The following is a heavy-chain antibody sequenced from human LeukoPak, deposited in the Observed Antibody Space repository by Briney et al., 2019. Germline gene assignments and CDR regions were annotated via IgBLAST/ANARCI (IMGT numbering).Heavy chain of an antibody. V-gene: IGHV4-59*08. CDR1: GGSISTYY. Sequence: PSETLSLTCTVSGGSISTYYWSWIRQSPGKGLDWIGHIHDTGSTNYNPSLKSRVSISVDRSKSQFSLHLSSVTAADTAVYFCARVEPYSYYFGMDVWGRGTTVTVSS. CDR3: ARVEPYSYYFGMDV. CDR2: IHDTGST. J-gene: IGHJ6*02. D-gene: IGHD1-26*01.